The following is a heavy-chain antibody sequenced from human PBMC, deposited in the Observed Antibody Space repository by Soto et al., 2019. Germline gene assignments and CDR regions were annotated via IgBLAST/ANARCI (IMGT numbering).Heavy chain of an antibody. D-gene: IGHD1-26*01. Sequence: PGGSLRLSCAASGFTVSSNYMSWVRQAPGKGLEWVSVIYSGGSTYYADSVKGRFTISRDNSKNTLYLQMNSLRAEDTAVYYCARESFTTPSSSVGAITTPYYFDYWGQGTLVTVSS. J-gene: IGHJ4*02. CDR3: ARESFTTPSSSVGAITTPYYFDY. CDR2: IYSGGST. V-gene: IGHV3-66*01. CDR1: GFTVSSNY.